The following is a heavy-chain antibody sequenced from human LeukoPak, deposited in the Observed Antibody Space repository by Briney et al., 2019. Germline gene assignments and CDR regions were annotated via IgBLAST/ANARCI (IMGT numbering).Heavy chain of an antibody. J-gene: IGHJ3*02. CDR2: ISGSGGST. D-gene: IGHD4-23*01. CDR3: AKGTPDYGGNSRPDAFDI. V-gene: IGHV3-23*01. CDR1: GFTFSSYA. Sequence: GGSLRLSCAASGFTFSSYAMSWVRQAPGKGLEWVSAISGSGGSTYYADSVKGRFTISRDNSKNTLYLQMNSLRAEDTAVYYCAKGTPDYGGNSRPDAFDIWGQGTMVTVSS.